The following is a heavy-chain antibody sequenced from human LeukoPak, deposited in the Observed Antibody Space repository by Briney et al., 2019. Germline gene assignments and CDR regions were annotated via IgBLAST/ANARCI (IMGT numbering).Heavy chain of an antibody. CDR2: MNPNSGNT. V-gene: IGHV1-8*03. CDR3: ARGGGGLPQDWPDAFDI. Sequence: GASVKVSCKASGYTFASYDINWVRQATGQGLEWMGWMNPNSGNTGYAQKFQGRVTITRNTSISTAYMELSSLRSEDTAVYYCARGGGGLPQDWPDAFDIWGQGTMVTVSS. J-gene: IGHJ3*02. CDR1: GYTFASYD. D-gene: IGHD3/OR15-3a*01.